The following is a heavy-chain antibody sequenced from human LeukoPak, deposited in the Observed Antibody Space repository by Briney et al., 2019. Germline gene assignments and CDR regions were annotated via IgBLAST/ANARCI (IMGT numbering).Heavy chain of an antibody. D-gene: IGHD3-22*01. Sequence: PGGSLRLSCAASGFTFSSYWMSWVRQAPGKGLEWVANIKQDGSEKYYVDSVKGRFTISRDNAKNSLYLQMNSLRAEDTAVYYCARAPTMIRTPPRAPLGIWGQGTMVTVSS. CDR2: IKQDGSEK. V-gene: IGHV3-7*03. CDR1: GFTFSSYW. CDR3: ARAPTMIRTPPRAPLGI. J-gene: IGHJ3*02.